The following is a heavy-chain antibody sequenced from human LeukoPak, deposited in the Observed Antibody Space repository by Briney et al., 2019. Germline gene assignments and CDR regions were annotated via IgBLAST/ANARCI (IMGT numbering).Heavy chain of an antibody. CDR1: GFTFSSYA. D-gene: IGHD3-3*02. CDR2: ISGSGGGT. J-gene: IGHJ4*02. CDR3: AKDRVNSIPFDY. V-gene: IGHV3-23*01. Sequence: GGSLRLSCAASGFTFSSYAMSWVRQAPGKGLEWVSAISGSGGGTYYADSVKGRFTISRDNSKNTLYLQMNSLRAEGTAVYYCAKDRVNSIPFDYWGPGTLVTVSS.